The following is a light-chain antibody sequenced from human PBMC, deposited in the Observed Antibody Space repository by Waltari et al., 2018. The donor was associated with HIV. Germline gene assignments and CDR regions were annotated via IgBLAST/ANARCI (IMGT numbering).Light chain of an antibody. V-gene: IGKV4-1*01. J-gene: IGKJ5*01. CDR2: WAS. CDR3: QQYYNTPIT. Sequence: DIVMTQSPDSLAVSLGERATTHCRSSQNLIYYSNNQNYRGWYQQKPGQPPRLLIYWASTRESGVPDRFNGSGSGTDFTLTISSLQAEDVAVYYCQQYYNTPITFGQGTRLAIK. CDR1: QNLIYYSNNQNY.